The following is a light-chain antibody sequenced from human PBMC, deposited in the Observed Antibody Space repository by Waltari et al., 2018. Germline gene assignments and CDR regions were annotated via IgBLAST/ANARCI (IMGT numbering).Light chain of an antibody. Sequence: EIVLTQSPGTLSLSLGDRATLSCRASQFVISSYFAWFQQKPGRGPRLLSYGTSNRASGIPDRFSGSGSGTDFTLTISRLEPEDFAVYFCHQFTTSAQTFGQGTKLEIK. CDR1: QFVISSY. J-gene: IGKJ2*01. CDR2: GTS. V-gene: IGKV3-20*01. CDR3: HQFTTSAQT.